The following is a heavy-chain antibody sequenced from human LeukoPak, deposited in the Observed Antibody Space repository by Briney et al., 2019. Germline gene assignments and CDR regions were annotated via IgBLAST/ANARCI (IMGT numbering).Heavy chain of an antibody. CDR3: ARGSWVSSGWNYYFDD. D-gene: IGHD6-19*01. J-gene: IGHJ4*02. CDR1: GGTFSSYA. Sequence: SVKVSCKASGGTFSSYAISWVRQAPGQGLEWMGGIIPIFGTANYAQKFQGRVTITADESTSTAYMELSSLRSEDTAVYYCARGSWVSSGWNYYFDDWGQGTLVTVSS. V-gene: IGHV1-69*13. CDR2: IIPIFGTA.